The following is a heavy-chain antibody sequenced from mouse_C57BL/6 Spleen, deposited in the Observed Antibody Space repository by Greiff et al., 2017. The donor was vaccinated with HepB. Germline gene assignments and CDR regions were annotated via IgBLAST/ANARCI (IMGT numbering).Heavy chain of an antibody. D-gene: IGHD1-1*01. V-gene: IGHV1-52*01. CDR1: GYTFTSYW. J-gene: IGHJ3*01. Sequence: QVQLKQPGAELVRPGSSVKLSCKASGYTFTSYWMHWVKQRPIQGLEWIGNIDPSDSETHYNQKFKDKATLTVDKSSSTAYMQLSSLTSEDSAVYYCARSLITTVVGEAYWGQGTLVTVSA. CDR3: ARSLITTVVGEAY. CDR2: IDPSDSET.